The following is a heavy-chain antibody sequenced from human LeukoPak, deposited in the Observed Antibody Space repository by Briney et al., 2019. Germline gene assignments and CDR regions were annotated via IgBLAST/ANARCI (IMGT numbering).Heavy chain of an antibody. Sequence: PGGSLRLSCAASGFTFGDYAMHWVRQAPGKGLEWVSGISWNSGSIGYADSVKGRFTISRDNAKNSLYLQMNSLRAEDTALYYCAKDGDYYDSSGYYYSSWGQGTLVTVSS. CDR3: AKDGDYYDSSGYYYSS. CDR1: GFTFGDYA. D-gene: IGHD3-22*01. V-gene: IGHV3-9*01. CDR2: ISWNSGSI. J-gene: IGHJ5*02.